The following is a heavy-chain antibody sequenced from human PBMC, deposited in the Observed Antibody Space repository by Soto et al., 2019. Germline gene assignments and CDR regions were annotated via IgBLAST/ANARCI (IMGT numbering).Heavy chain of an antibody. CDR1: GFTFSRSS. CDR3: AAERLLYGMDV. V-gene: IGHV1-58*01. J-gene: IGHJ6*02. Sequence: SVKVSCKASGFTFSRSSVQWVRQARGQRLEWIGWIVVDSGDTNFAQKFHERVTITRDMSTRTAYMELSRLRSEDTAVYYCAAERLLYGMDVWGQGTTVTVSS. CDR2: IVVDSGDT.